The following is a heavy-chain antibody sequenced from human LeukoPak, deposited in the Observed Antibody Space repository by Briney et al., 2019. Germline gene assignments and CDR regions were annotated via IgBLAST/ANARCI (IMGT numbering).Heavy chain of an antibody. Sequence: LSETLSLTCAVYGGSFSGYYWSWIRQPPGKGLEWIGEINHSGSTNYNPSLRSRVTISVDTSKNQFSLNLSAVTAADTAVYYCARHWTTQPFDYWGQGTLVTVSS. D-gene: IGHD3/OR15-3a*01. CDR2: INHSGST. CDR1: GGSFSGYY. CDR3: ARHWTTQPFDY. V-gene: IGHV4-34*01. J-gene: IGHJ4*02.